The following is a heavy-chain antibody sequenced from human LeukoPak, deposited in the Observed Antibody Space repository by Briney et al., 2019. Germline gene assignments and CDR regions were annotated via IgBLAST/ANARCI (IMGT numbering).Heavy chain of an antibody. V-gene: IGHV4-59*01. J-gene: IGHJ4*02. Sequence: SEALSLTCTVPGGSICGYYWSWIRQPPGKGLEWIGYIYYSGSTNYNPSLKSRVTISVDTSKNQFSLKLSSVTAADTAVYYCARYTVTNLLDFWGQGTLVTVSS. CDR1: GGSICGYY. CDR3: ARYTVTNLLDF. CDR2: IYYSGST. D-gene: IGHD4-17*01.